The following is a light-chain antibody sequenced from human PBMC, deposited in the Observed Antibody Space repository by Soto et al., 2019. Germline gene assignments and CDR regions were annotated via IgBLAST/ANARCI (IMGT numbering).Light chain of an antibody. CDR1: QGISSA. CDR2: DAS. J-gene: IGKJ1*01. V-gene: IGKV1-13*02. CDR3: QQFNSYPTWT. Sequence: AIQLTQAASSLSASVGDRVTITCRASQGISSALAWYQQKPGKAPKLLIYDASSLESGVPSRFSGSGSGTDFTLTISSLQPEDFATYYCQQFNSYPTWTFGQGTKVDIK.